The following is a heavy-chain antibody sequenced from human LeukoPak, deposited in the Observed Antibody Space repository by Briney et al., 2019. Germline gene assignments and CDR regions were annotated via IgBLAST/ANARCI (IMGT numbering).Heavy chain of an antibody. CDR1: GFTFSSYE. CDR2: ISGGGTTI. CDR3: AKDRARYGSGSYYDY. D-gene: IGHD3-10*01. J-gene: IGHJ4*02. V-gene: IGHV3-48*03. Sequence: GGSLRLSCAASGFTFSSYEMNWVRQAPGQGLEWVSYISGGGTTIYYADSVKGRFTISRDNSKNTLYEQMNSLRAEDTAVYYCAKDRARYGSGSYYDYWGQGTQVTVSS.